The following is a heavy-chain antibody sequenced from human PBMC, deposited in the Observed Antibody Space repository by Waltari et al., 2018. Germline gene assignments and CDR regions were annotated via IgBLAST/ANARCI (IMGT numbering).Heavy chain of an antibody. CDR3: ARLSEY. V-gene: IGHV1-2*02. Sequence: QVDLVQSRPEGKKPGASVKVSCETSGYIFHDYYIHWVRRAPGQGLEWMGWINPNGGATYYAPKFRDRVTISTDTSIGTVYMHLTSLTSDDTALYFCARLSEYWGQGTLITVSS. CDR1: GYIFHDYY. J-gene: IGHJ1*01. CDR2: INPNGGAT.